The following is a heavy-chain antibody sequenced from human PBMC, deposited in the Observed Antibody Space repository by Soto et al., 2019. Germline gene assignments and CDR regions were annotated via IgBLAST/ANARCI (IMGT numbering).Heavy chain of an antibody. CDR3: AKDGNWLDVFLDL. V-gene: IGHV3-23*01. CDR2: SSTSGRST. D-gene: IGHD6-19*01. Sequence: PGGSLRLSCVVSGIDFSNYAMTWVRQAPGKGLEWVAISSTSGRSTYHADSVRGRFTISXXXXXXTXYXHXXXLRAEDTAVYYCAKDGNWLDVFLDLWGQGT. CDR1: GIDFSNYA. J-gene: IGHJ4*02.